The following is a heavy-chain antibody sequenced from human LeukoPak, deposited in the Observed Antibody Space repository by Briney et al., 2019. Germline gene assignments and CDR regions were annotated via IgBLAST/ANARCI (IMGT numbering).Heavy chain of an antibody. CDR3: VRQNRNGYNFNYFDY. V-gene: IGHV4-59*08. CDR1: GGSLTDFY. J-gene: IGHJ4*02. CDR2: IYHNGFT. D-gene: IGHD5-24*01. Sequence: PSETLSLTCSVSGGSLTDFYWSWIRQSPGTGLQWSGNIYHNGFTTYNPSLASRATISIDKSKIRFSLELTSVTAADTAIYYCVRQNRNGYNFNYFDYWGQGALVTVSS.